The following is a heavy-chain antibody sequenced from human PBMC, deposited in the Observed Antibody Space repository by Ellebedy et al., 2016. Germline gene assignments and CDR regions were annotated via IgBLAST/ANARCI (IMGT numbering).Heavy chain of an antibody. J-gene: IGHJ4*02. D-gene: IGHD1-1*01. V-gene: IGHV1-18*01. CDR1: GGTFSSYA. CDR3: ARDLENWNDVGGPDS. CDR2: ISAYNGNT. Sequence: ASVKVSCKASGGTFSSYAISWVRQAPGQGLEWMGWISAYNGNTNYAPKLQDRVTLTTDTSTSTAYMELRSLRSDDTAVYYCARDLENWNDVGGPDSWGQGTLVTVSS.